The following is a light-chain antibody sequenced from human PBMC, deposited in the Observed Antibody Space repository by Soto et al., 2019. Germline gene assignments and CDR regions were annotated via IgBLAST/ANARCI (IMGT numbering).Light chain of an antibody. V-gene: IGLV1-51*02. CDR1: SSNIGNNY. J-gene: IGLJ3*02. Sequence: QSVLTQPPSVSAAPGQKVTISCSGSSSNIGNNYVSWYQQLPGTAPKLLIYENNKRPSGIPDRFSVSKSGTSATLGITGLQTGDEADYYCGTWDSSLSSWVFGGGTKVTVL. CDR3: GTWDSSLSSWV. CDR2: ENN.